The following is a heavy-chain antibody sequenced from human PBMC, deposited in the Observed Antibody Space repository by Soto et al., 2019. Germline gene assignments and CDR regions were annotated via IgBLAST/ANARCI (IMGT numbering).Heavy chain of an antibody. CDR2: INPSGGST. D-gene: IGHD6-19*01. CDR3: AREYSSGWFDY. J-gene: IGHJ4*02. V-gene: IGHV1-46*01. CDR1: GYTFTSYY. Sequence: QVQLVQSGAEVKKPGASVKVSCKASGYTFTSYYMHWVRQAPGQGLEWMGIINPSGGSTSYAQKFQGRVTMTRDTSTSTVYMELSSLRFEDTAVYYCAREYSSGWFDYWGQGTLVTVSS.